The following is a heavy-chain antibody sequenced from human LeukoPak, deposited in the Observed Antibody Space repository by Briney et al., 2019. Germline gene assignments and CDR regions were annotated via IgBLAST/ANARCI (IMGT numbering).Heavy chain of an antibody. CDR2: IIQDGSVT. V-gene: IGHV3-74*01. CDR3: ATDDYRGLGY. J-gene: IGHJ4*02. Sequence: GGSLRLSCVTSGITFSNYYMQWVRQVPGEGLVWVSHIIQDGSVTSYADSVKGRFTISRDNAKNTVYLQLNNLRAKDTAVYYCATDDYRGLGYWGQGTLVTVSS. D-gene: IGHD3-16*01. CDR1: GITFSNYY.